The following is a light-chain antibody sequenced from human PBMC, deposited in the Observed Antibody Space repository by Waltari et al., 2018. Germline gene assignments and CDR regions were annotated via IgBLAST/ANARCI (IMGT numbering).Light chain of an antibody. CDR2: QDS. CDR1: TLGVKC. CDR3: QAWDSSSYV. V-gene: IGLV3-1*01. J-gene: IGLJ1*01. Sequence: YYLTQPPSVSVSPGQTASITCAVYTLGVKCACCYQQKPGQSPVLVIYQDSKRPSGIPERFSGSNSGNTATLTISGTQAMDEADYYCQAWDSSSYVFGTGTKVTVL.